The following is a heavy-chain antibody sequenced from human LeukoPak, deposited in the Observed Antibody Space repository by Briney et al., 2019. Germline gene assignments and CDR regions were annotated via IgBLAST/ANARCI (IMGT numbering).Heavy chain of an antibody. Sequence: ASVKVSCKASGYTFTSYYTHWVRQAPGQGLEWMGIINPSGGSTSYAQKFQGRVTMTEDTSTDTAYMELSSLRSEDTAVYYCATDPVGYCSTDSCYSVDYWGQGTLVTVSS. V-gene: IGHV1-46*01. CDR1: GYTFTSYY. D-gene: IGHD2-15*01. CDR3: ATDPVGYCSTDSCYSVDY. CDR2: INPSGGST. J-gene: IGHJ4*02.